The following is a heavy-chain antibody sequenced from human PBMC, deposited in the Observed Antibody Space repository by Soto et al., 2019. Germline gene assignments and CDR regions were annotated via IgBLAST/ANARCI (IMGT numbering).Heavy chain of an antibody. CDR2: IIPILGIA. Sequence: SVKVSCKASGGTFSSYTITWVRQAPGQGLEWMGRIIPILGIANYAQKFQGRVTITADKSTSTAYMELSSLRSEDTAVYYCARDTYSGYDPEAFDYWGQGTLVTVSS. CDR3: ARDTYSGYDPEAFDY. D-gene: IGHD5-12*01. V-gene: IGHV1-69*04. J-gene: IGHJ4*02. CDR1: GGTFSSYT.